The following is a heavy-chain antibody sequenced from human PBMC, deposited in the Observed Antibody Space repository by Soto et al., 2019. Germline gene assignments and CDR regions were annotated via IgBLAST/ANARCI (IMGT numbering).Heavy chain of an antibody. Sequence: SESMSLNCTVPGGYISGSSYYWDWIRQPPGEGLEGIGSICYSGRTSYNPSLKSRVTVSVHTSTNRFYLRLTSVTAAHTAVYYCARRPRVWFGELGYDYYYGMDVWGQGTTVT. V-gene: IGHV4-39*01. J-gene: IGHJ6*02. CDR2: ICYSGRT. CDR1: GGYISGSSYY. D-gene: IGHD3-10*01. CDR3: ARRPRVWFGELGYDYYYGMDV.